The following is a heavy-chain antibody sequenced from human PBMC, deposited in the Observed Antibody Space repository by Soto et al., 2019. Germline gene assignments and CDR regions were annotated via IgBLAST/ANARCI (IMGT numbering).Heavy chain of an antibody. CDR1: GFPFIDHF. D-gene: IGHD1-7*01. CDR2: ATNKANSYTT. J-gene: IGHJ4*02. V-gene: IGHV3-72*01. Sequence: GGSLRLSCTPSGFPFIDHFMDWVRQAPGKWLEWVGRATNKANSYTTQYAASVKGRFTISRDDSKNARYLKMNRLKDWYKAVYYCDRVNTKNYGEFDYVGQGRLVTVSS. CDR3: DRVNTKNYGEFDY.